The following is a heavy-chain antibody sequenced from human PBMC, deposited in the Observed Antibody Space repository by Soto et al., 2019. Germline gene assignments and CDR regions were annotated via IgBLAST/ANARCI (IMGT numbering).Heavy chain of an antibody. Sequence: ASVKVSCKASGYTFTGYYMHWVRQAPGQGLEWMGWINPNSGGTNYAQKFQGWVTMTRDTSISTAYMELSRLRSDDTAVYYCARGGDIVVVVAANRLYFQHWGQGTLVTVSS. D-gene: IGHD2-15*01. V-gene: IGHV1-2*04. CDR3: ARGGDIVVVVAANRLYFQH. CDR1: GYTFTGYY. CDR2: INPNSGGT. J-gene: IGHJ1*01.